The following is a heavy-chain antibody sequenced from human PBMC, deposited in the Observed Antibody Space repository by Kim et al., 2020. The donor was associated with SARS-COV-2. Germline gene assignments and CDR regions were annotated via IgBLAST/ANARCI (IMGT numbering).Heavy chain of an antibody. V-gene: IGHV1-18*01. D-gene: IGHD3-22*01. Sequence: ASVKVSCKASGYTFTSYGISWVRQAPGQGLEWMGWISAYNGNTNYAQKLQGRVTMTTDTSTSTAYMELRSLRSDDTAVYYCARFRRDSTDDAFDIWGQGTMVTVSS. CDR2: ISAYNGNT. CDR3: ARFRRDSTDDAFDI. CDR1: GYTFTSYG. J-gene: IGHJ3*02.